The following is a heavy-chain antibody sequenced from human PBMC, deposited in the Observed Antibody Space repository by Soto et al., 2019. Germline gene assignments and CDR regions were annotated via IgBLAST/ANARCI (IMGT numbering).Heavy chain of an antibody. V-gene: IGHV1-24*01. J-gene: IGHJ4*02. CDR3: ATVLGAGTTVSTLGFDY. CDR2: FDPEDGET. CDR1: GYTLTELS. Sequence: ASVKVSCKVSGYTLTELSMHWVRQAPGKGLEWMGGFDPEDGETICAQKFQGRVTMTEDTSTDTAYMELSSLRSEDTAVYYCATVLGAGTTVSTLGFDYWGQGTLVTVSS. D-gene: IGHD1-7*01.